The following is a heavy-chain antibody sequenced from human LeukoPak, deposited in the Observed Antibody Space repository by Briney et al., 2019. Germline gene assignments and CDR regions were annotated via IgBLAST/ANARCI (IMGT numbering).Heavy chain of an antibody. J-gene: IGHJ6*02. V-gene: IGHV3-23*01. CDR3: AKSPYYYYGMDV. Sequence: GGSLRLSCAASGFTFSSDAMSWVRQAPGKGLEWVSAISGSGGSTYYADSVKGRFTISRDNSKNTLYLQMNSLRAEDTAVYYCAKSPYYYYGMDVWGQGTTVTVSS. CDR1: GFTFSSDA. CDR2: ISGSGGST.